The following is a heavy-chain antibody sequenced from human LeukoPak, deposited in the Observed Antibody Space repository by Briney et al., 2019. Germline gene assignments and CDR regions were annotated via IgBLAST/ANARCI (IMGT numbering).Heavy chain of an antibody. CDR3: AKDSSTWGNRYFDY. V-gene: IGHV3-30*18. D-gene: IGHD2-2*01. CDR2: ISHDGTKN. CDR1: GFTFSSYG. J-gene: IGHJ4*02. Sequence: GGSLRLSCAASGFTFSSYGMHWVRQAPGKGLEWVTFISHDGTKNYHADSVKGRFTVSRDNSKNTLYLQMDSLRADDTAVYYCAKDSSTWGNRYFDYWGQGTLVTVSS.